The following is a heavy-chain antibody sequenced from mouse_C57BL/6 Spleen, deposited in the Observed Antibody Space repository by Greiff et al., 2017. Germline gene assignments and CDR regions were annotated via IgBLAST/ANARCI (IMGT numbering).Heavy chain of an antibody. D-gene: IGHD2-12*01. V-gene: IGHV1-82*01. CDR1: GYAFSSSW. CDR3: AIWVLLSYFDY. CDR2: IYPGDGDT. Sequence: VKLMESGPELVKPGASVKISCKASGYAFSSSWMNWVKQRPGKGLEWIGRIYPGDGDTNYNGKFKGKATLTADKSYSTAYMQLSSLTSEDSAVYFCAIWVLLSYFDYWGQGTTLTVSS. J-gene: IGHJ2*01.